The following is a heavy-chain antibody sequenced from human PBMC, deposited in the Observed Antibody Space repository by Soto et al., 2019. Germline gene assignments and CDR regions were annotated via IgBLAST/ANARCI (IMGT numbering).Heavy chain of an antibody. CDR3: ARSVEGHFDY. CDR2: ITSDTNTI. V-gene: IGHV3-48*02. CDR1: GFRFSIYS. J-gene: IGHJ4*02. D-gene: IGHD6-19*01. Sequence: EVQLVESGGGLVQPGGSLRLSCAASGFRFSIYSMNWVRQAPGKGLEWSAYITSDTNTIKYADSGKGRFTISRDNGKNSVYLQMNSLRDEDTAVYYCARSVEGHFDYWGQGTVVTVSA.